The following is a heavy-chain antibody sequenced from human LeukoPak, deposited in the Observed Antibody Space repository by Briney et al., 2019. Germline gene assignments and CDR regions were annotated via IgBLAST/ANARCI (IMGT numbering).Heavy chain of an antibody. J-gene: IGHJ4*02. D-gene: IGHD4/OR15-4a*01. Sequence: GGSLRLSCAASGFTFSDHYIDWVRQAPGKGLEWVARTRNKVNSYTTAYAASVTGRFTVSRDDSSNSVYLQMTRLKIEDTAVYYWARSMYGEGRRIIDFDYWGQGSLLTVSS. CDR2: TRNKVNSYTT. CDR1: GFTFSDHY. V-gene: IGHV3-72*01. CDR3: ARSMYGEGRRIIDFDY.